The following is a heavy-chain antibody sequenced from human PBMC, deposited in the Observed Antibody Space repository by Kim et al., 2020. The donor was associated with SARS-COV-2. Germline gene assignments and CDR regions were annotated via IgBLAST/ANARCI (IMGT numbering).Heavy chain of an antibody. Sequence: GGSLRHSCAVSGFPVTSSHMSWVRQAPGKGLEWVSVIFSPGTTNYADSVKGRFTISRDSSKNTLYLQMNSLRADDTAVYYCVRTGSSSTWADFDQWGQGTLVTVSS. CDR1: GFPVTSSH. J-gene: IGHJ4*02. V-gene: IGHV3-66*01. CDR3: VRTGSSSTWADFDQ. D-gene: IGHD6-13*01. CDR2: IFSPGTT.